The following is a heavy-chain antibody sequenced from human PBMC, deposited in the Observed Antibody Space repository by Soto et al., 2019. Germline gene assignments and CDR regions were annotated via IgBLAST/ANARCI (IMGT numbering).Heavy chain of an antibody. J-gene: IGHJ4*02. CDR3: AKDQDTAMAIDY. D-gene: IGHD5-18*01. CDR2: ISYDGSNK. V-gene: IGHV3-30*18. CDR1: GFTFSSYG. Sequence: PGGSLGLSCAASGFTFSSYGIHCVRQAPGKGLEWVAVISYDGSNKYYADSVKGRFTISRDNSKNTLYLQMNSLRAEDTAVYYCAKDQDTAMAIDYWGQGTLVTVSS.